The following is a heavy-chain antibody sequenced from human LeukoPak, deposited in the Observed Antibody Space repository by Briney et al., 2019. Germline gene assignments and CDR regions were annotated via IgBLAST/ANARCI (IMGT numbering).Heavy chain of an antibody. CDR3: ARAGGVHNTTLDLDY. J-gene: IGHJ4*02. D-gene: IGHD2/OR15-2a*01. CDR2: FSYRGST. V-gene: IGHV4-59*11. CDR1: VASISSHY. Sequence: SETLSLTCTVSVASISSHYAIWIRQPPRKGLEWIGDFSYRGSTNYNPPLKSRVTISVDTSKNKSCLKLNCVTAEDTALYYCARAGGVHNTTLDLDYWGQGVLVTVYS.